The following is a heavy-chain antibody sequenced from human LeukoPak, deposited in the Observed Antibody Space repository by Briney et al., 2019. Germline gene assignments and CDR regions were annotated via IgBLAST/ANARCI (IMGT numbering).Heavy chain of an antibody. CDR1: GGSISSYY. J-gene: IGHJ5*02. CDR2: IYYSGST. Sequence: PSETLSLTCTVSGGSISSYYWSWIRQPPGKGLEWIGYIYYSGSTNYNPSLKSRVTISVDTSKNKFSLKLSSVAPADTAVYYCARGGYYGSGNDFRFDPWGQGTLVTVSS. V-gene: IGHV4-59*01. CDR3: ARGGYYGSGNDFRFDP. D-gene: IGHD3-10*01.